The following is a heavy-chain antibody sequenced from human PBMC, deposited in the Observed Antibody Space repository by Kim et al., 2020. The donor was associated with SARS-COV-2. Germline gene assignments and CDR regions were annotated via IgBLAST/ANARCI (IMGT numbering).Heavy chain of an antibody. CDR2: IIPIFGTA. V-gene: IGHV1-69*13. J-gene: IGHJ4*02. CDR3: ARDRNEDCSGGSCYSFFDY. D-gene: IGHD2-15*01. CDR1: GGTFSSYA. Sequence: SVKVSCKASGGTFSSYAISWVRQAPGQGLEWMGGIIPIFGTANYAQKFQGRVTITADESTSTAYMELSSLRSEDTAVYYCARDRNEDCSGGSCYSFFDYWGQGTLVTVSS.